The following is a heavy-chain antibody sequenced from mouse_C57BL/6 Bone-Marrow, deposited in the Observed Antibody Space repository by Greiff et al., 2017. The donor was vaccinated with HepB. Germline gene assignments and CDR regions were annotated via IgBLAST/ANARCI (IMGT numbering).Heavy chain of an antibody. D-gene: IGHD2-5*01. CDR3: ARKALYYSNYEDY. V-gene: IGHV1-19*01. J-gene: IGHJ2*01. CDR2: INPYNGGT. Sequence: VQLQQSGPVLVKPGASVKMSCKASGYTFTDYYMNWVKQSHGKSLEWIGVINPYNGGTSYNQKFKGKATLTVDKSSSTAYMELNSLTSEDSAVYYCARKALYYSNYEDYWGQGTTLTVSS. CDR1: GYTFTDYY.